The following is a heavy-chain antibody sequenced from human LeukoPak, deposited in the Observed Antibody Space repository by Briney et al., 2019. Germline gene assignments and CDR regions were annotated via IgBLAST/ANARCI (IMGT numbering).Heavy chain of an antibody. D-gene: IGHD3-3*01. Sequence: SEILSLTCAVYGGSFSGYYWSWIRQPPGKGLEWIGEINHSGSTNYNPSLKSRVTISVDTSKNQFSLKLSSVTAADTAVYYCARTAYYDFWSGYSQEEYYYYGMDVWGQGTAVTVSS. V-gene: IGHV4-34*01. J-gene: IGHJ6*02. CDR3: ARTAYYDFWSGYSQEEYYYYGMDV. CDR2: INHSGST. CDR1: GGSFSGYY.